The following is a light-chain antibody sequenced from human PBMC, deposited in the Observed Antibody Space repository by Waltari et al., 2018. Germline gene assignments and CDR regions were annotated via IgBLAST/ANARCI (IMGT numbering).Light chain of an antibody. Sequence: SALTQPRSVSGSPGPSVTIPCTRTTNDLGSYNYVSWYQKPPGKAPKPIMLDVTKRSSVVPDRVSGSKSGNTASLTIAGLRAEDEAEYYCCSYAGSYTWVFGGGTKLTVV. CDR1: TNDLGSYNY. J-gene: IGLJ3*02. CDR2: DVT. CDR3: CSYAGSYTWV. V-gene: IGLV2-11*01.